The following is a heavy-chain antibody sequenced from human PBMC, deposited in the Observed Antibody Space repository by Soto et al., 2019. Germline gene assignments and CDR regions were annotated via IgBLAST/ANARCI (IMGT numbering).Heavy chain of an antibody. CDR3: ARYYDGSGNSDAFGI. CDR2: IKQDGSEK. CDR1: GFTFSSYW. D-gene: IGHD3-22*01. Sequence: AGGSLRLSCAASGFTFSSYWMSWVRQAPGKGLEWVANIKQDGSEKYYVDSVKGRFTISRDNAKNSLYLQMNSLRAEDTAIYYCARYYDGSGNSDAFGIWGQGTMVTVSS. J-gene: IGHJ3*02. V-gene: IGHV3-7*03.